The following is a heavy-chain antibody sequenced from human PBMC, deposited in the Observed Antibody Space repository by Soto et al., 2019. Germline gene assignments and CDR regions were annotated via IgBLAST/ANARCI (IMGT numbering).Heavy chain of an antibody. Sequence: QLQLQESGPGLVKPSETLSLSCSVSGDSTSNSNYYWGWIRQPPGRGLEWVGSIDYYGNTYYNPSVKSRVSVSVETWKGQFSVRLTSVTAADTAVYYCVRGGKYRLQETFYFDYWGQGALVTVSS. D-gene: IGHD4-4*01. J-gene: IGHJ4*02. CDR2: IDYYGNT. V-gene: IGHV4-39*01. CDR3: VRGGKYRLQETFYFDY. CDR1: GDSTSNSNYY.